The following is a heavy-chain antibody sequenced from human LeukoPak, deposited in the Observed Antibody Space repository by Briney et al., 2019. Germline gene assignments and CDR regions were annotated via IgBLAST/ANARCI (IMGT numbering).Heavy chain of an antibody. J-gene: IGHJ4*02. CDR2: ISSNGGST. CDR3: ARVYNWNYCDY. CDR1: GFTFSSYA. V-gene: IGHV3-64*01. Sequence: GGSLRLSCAASGFTFSSYAMHWVRQAPGKGLEYVSAISSNGGSTYYANSVKGRFTISRDNSKNTLYLQMGSLRAEDMAVYYCARVYNWNYCDYWGQGTLVTVSS. D-gene: IGHD1-20*01.